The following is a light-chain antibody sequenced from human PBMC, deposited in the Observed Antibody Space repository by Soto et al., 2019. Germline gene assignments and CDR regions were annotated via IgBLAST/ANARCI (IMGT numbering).Light chain of an antibody. CDR2: STS. Sequence: QTVVTQEPSLTVSPGGTVTLTRASSTGAVTSGYYANWFQQKPGQAPRALISSTSNKHSWTPARFSGSLLGGKAALTLSGVQPEDEAEYYCLLFYRDAWVFGGGTKLTVL. CDR3: LLFYRDAWV. V-gene: IGLV7-43*01. J-gene: IGLJ3*02. CDR1: TGAVTSGYY.